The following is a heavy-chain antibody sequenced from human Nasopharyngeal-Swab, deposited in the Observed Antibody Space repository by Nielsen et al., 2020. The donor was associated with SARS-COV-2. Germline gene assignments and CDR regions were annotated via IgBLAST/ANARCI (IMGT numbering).Heavy chain of an antibody. J-gene: IGHJ3*02. D-gene: IGHD3-3*01. Sequence: SETLSLTCTVSGGSISSYYWSWIRQPPGKGLEWIGYIYYSGSTNYNPSLKSRVTISVDTSKNQFSRKLSSVTAADTAVYYCARDSGTRQYYDFWSGYDAYAFDIWGQGTMVTVSS. CDR2: IYYSGST. CDR3: ARDSGTRQYYDFWSGYDAYAFDI. CDR1: GGSISSYY. V-gene: IGHV4-59*01.